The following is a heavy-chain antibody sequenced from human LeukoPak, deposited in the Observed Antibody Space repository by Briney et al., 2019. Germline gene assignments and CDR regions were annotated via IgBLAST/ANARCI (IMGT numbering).Heavy chain of an antibody. Sequence: YWXWLXQXPGKGLEWIGYIYYSGSTNYNPSLKSRVTISVDTSKNQFSLKLSSVTAADTAVYYCAGASYDSSGVHWGQGTLVTVSS. CDR3: AGASYDSSGVH. D-gene: IGHD3-22*01. CDR1: Y. V-gene: IGHV4-59*01. CDR2: IYYSGST. J-gene: IGHJ4*02.